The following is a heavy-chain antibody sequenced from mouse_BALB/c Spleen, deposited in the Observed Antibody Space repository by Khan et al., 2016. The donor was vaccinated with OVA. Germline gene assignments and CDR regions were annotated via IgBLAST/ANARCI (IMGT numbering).Heavy chain of an antibody. CDR1: GYTFTDFL. J-gene: IGHJ3*01. V-gene: IGHV1-81*01. CDR2: IYPGSGYT. D-gene: IGHD3-2*02. CDR3: ARAGYGGFAY. Sequence: QVQLQQSGPELVKPGASVRMSCNASGYTFTDFLISWVKQRAGQGLEWIGEIYPGSGYTYYNEKFKGKATLTSDRSSNTAYMELSSLTSADSAVYFCARAGYGGFAYWGQGTQVTVSA.